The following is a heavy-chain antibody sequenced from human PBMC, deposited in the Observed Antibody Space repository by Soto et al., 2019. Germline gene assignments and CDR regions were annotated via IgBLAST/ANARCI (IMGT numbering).Heavy chain of an antibody. D-gene: IGHD2-15*01. Sequence: GGSLRLSCAASGFTFSDYYMSWIRQAPGKGLEWVSYISSSGSTIYYADSVKGRFTISRDNAKNSLYLQMNSLRAEDTAVYYCARDLFFSSYYFDYWGQGTLVTVSS. J-gene: IGHJ4*02. CDR3: ARDLFFSSYYFDY. CDR2: ISSSGSTI. V-gene: IGHV3-11*01. CDR1: GFTFSDYY.